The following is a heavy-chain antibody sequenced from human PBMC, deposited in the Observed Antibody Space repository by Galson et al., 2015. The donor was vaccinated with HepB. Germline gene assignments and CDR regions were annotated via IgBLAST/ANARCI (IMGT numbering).Heavy chain of an antibody. CDR3: ARAYAGHDSF. Sequence: SLRVSCAASGFTFSDYWMTWVRQAPGKGLEWVANINQDGSKRYYVDSVKGRFTISRDNAKTSVYLQMNSLTGEDAAVYYCARAYAGHDSFWDQGTLVTVSS. CDR1: GFTFSDYW. J-gene: IGHJ4*02. CDR2: INQDGSKR. V-gene: IGHV3-7*03. D-gene: IGHD2-15*01.